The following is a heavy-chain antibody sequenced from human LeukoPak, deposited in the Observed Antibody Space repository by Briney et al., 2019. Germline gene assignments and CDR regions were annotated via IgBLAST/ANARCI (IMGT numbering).Heavy chain of an antibody. Sequence: GGSLRLSCAASGFTFSIYAMNWVRQAPGKGLEWVSAISGSGGSTYYADSVKGRFTISRDNSKNTLYLQMNSLRAEDTAVYYCETSSRSDNWFDPWGQGTLVTVSS. CDR2: ISGSGGST. D-gene: IGHD3-16*02. CDR3: ETSSRSDNWFDP. J-gene: IGHJ5*02. V-gene: IGHV3-23*01. CDR1: GFTFSIYA.